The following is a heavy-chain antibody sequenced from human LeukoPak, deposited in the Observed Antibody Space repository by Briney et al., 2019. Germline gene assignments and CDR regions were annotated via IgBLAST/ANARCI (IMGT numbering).Heavy chain of an antibody. CDR2: IAPNSGDT. Sequence: ASVKVSCKASGYTFTDYYMHWVRQAPGQGLGWMGWIAPNSGDTNYAQKFQGWVTMTRDTSISTAHMELSRLKSDDTAVYYCARDIGSGWYWIGGNYWGQGTLVTVSS. V-gene: IGHV1-2*04. D-gene: IGHD6-19*01. CDR3: ARDIGSGWYWIGGNY. CDR1: GYTFTDYY. J-gene: IGHJ4*02.